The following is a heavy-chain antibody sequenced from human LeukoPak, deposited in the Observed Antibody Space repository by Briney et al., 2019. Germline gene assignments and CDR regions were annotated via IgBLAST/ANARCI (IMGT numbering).Heavy chain of an antibody. D-gene: IGHD1-26*01. CDR3: ARSPVWERNVRQFYFDY. J-gene: IGHJ4*02. CDR2: IYTSGST. CDR1: GGSISSYY. V-gene: IGHV4-4*09. Sequence: SETLSLTCTVSGGSISSYYWSWIRQPPGKGLEWIGYIYTSGSTNYNPSLKSRVTISVDTSKNQFSLKLSSVTATDTAVYYCARSPVWERNVRQFYFDYWGQGTLVTVSS.